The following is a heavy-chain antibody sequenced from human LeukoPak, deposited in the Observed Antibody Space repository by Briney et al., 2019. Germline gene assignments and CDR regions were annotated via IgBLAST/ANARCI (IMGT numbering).Heavy chain of an antibody. J-gene: IGHJ3*02. D-gene: IGHD2-15*01. V-gene: IGHV3-9*01. CDR2: ISWNSGSI. Sequence: GRSLRLSCAASGFTFDDYAMHWVRQAPGKGLEWVSGISWNSGSIGYADPVKGRFTISRDNAKNSLYLQMNSLRAEDTALYYCAKGLLRGDAFDIWGQGTMVTVSS. CDR3: AKGLLRGDAFDI. CDR1: GFTFDDYA.